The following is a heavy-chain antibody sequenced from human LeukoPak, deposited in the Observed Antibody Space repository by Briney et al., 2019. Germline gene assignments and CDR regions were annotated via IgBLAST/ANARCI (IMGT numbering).Heavy chain of an antibody. Sequence: GGSLRLSCAASGFTFSSYEMNWVRQAPGKGLEWVSYISSSGSTIYYADSVKGRFTISRDNVKNSLFLQMNSLRAEDTAVYYCARDTVTHYFDYWGQGALVTVSS. CDR1: GFTFSSYE. CDR2: ISSSGSTI. V-gene: IGHV3-48*03. D-gene: IGHD4-17*01. J-gene: IGHJ4*02. CDR3: ARDTVTHYFDY.